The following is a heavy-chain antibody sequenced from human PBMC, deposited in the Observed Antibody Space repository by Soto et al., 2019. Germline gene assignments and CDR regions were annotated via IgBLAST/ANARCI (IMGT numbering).Heavy chain of an antibody. CDR1: GFTFSRYA. CDR3: AKPAAAEADEVNYFDY. J-gene: IGHJ4*02. D-gene: IGHD6-13*01. CDR2: ISGSGGST. V-gene: IGHV3-23*01. Sequence: GESLKISCAASGFTFSRYAMSWVRQAPGKGLEWVSAISGSGGSTYYADSVKGRFTISRDNSKNTLYLQMNSLRAEDTAVYYCAKPAAAEADEVNYFDYWGQGTLVTVSS.